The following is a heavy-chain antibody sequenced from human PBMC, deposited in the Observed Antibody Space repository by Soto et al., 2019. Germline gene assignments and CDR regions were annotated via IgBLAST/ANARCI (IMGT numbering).Heavy chain of an antibody. J-gene: IGHJ4*02. Sequence: TWETLSLTCTVSGGSLSSGDFYWSWIRQPPGKGLEWIAYIHNSVSTHYNPSLKSRVTISVDTSKNQFSLKLSSVTAADTAVYYCARSRYSGSYFFDYWGQGILVTVSS. D-gene: IGHD1-26*01. CDR3: ARSRYSGSYFFDY. V-gene: IGHV4-30-4*01. CDR1: GGSLSSGDFY. CDR2: IHNSVST.